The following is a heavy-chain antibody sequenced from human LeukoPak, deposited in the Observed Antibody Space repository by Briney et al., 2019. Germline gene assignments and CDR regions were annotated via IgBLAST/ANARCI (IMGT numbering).Heavy chain of an antibody. Sequence: ASVKVSCKASGYTFTSYDINWVRQATGQGLEWMVWMNPNSGNTGYAQKFQGRVTMARNTSISTAYMELSSLRSEDTAVYYSARAGYYDSSGYYLFDYWGQGTLVTVSS. CDR1: GYTFTSYD. J-gene: IGHJ4*02. CDR3: ARAGYYDSSGYYLFDY. D-gene: IGHD3-22*01. CDR2: MNPNSGNT. V-gene: IGHV1-8*01.